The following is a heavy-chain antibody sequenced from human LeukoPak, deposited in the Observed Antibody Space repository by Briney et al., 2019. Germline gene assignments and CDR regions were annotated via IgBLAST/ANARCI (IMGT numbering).Heavy chain of an antibody. CDR2: INHSGST. CDR1: GGSFSGYY. CDR3: ARDLYGQWLEESYFDY. V-gene: IGHV4-34*01. D-gene: IGHD6-19*01. J-gene: IGHJ4*02. Sequence: PSETLSLTCAVYGGSFSGYYWSWIRQPPGKGLEWIGEINHSGSTNYNPSLKSRVTISVDTSKNQFSLKLSSVTAADTSVYYCARDLYGQWLEESYFDYWGQGILVTVSS.